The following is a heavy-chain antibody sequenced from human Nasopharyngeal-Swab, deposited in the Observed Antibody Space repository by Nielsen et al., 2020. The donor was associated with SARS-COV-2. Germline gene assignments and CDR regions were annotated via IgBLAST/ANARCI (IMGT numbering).Heavy chain of an antibody. D-gene: IGHD2-8*01. Sequence: WIRQPPGKGLEWIAFITYNGNTYYDQSLKSRVSLSLDTSGNQISLNLTAVTAADTAVYYCASGHTNGYPYHSYYYMDVWGKGTTVTVSS. CDR3: ASGHTNGYPYHSYYYMDV. CDR2: ITYNGNT. J-gene: IGHJ6*03. V-gene: IGHV4-31*02.